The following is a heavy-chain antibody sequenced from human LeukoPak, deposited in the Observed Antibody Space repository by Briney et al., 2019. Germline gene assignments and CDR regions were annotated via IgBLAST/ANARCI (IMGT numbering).Heavy chain of an antibody. Sequence: GGSLRLSCAVSGFSFSNYGMHWLRQAPGKGLEWVALIWYDGSNKYYADSVKGRFTISRDNSKNTLYLQMNTLRAEDTAVYYCAKARGAATYYYYYMDVWGKGTTVTVYS. J-gene: IGHJ6*03. D-gene: IGHD6-25*01. CDR1: GFSFSNYG. V-gene: IGHV3-33*06. CDR2: IWYDGSNK. CDR3: AKARGAATYYYYYMDV.